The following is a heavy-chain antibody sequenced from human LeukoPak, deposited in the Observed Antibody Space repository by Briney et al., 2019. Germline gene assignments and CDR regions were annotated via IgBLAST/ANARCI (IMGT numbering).Heavy chain of an antibody. Sequence: SETLSLTCSVSGGPITVYHWIWIRQPPGKGLEFIGYIHYTGSTNYNSSLTSRISISTDTSKNQFSLKLSSVTAADTAVYYCAKSQWLTYDAFNIWGQGTMVTVSS. CDR2: IHYTGST. CDR1: GGPITVYH. V-gene: IGHV4-59*08. D-gene: IGHD6-19*01. CDR3: AKSQWLTYDAFNI. J-gene: IGHJ3*02.